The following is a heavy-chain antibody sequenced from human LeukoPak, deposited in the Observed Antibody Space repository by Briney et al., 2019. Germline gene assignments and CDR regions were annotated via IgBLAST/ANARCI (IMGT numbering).Heavy chain of an antibody. CDR1: GGFINDYY. CDR3: ARLRTYSASWDY. J-gene: IGHJ4*02. D-gene: IGHD2-2*01. Sequence: NPSETLSLTCTVSGGFINDYYWNWIRQPPGQGLEWIGYVYYSGSINYSPSLKSRVTISVDTSKNQFSLRLNSVTAADTAVYYCARLRTYSASWDYWGQGTLVTVSS. V-gene: IGHV4-59*08. CDR2: VYYSGSI.